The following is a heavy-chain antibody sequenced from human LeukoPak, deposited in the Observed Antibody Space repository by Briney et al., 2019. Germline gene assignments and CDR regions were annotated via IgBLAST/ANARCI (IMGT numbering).Heavy chain of an antibody. J-gene: IGHJ6*02. CDR2: IRSKGYGGTT. Sequence: GRSLRLSCITSGFTFGDHAMSWVRQAPGKGLDWVGFIRSKGYGGTTEYAASVKGRFTISRDDSKSIAYLRMNSLKSEDTAVYYCTRGPTGRWLYYGMDVWGQGTTVIVSS. V-gene: IGHV3-49*04. CDR3: TRGPTGRWLYYGMDV. D-gene: IGHD5-24*01. CDR1: GFTFGDHA.